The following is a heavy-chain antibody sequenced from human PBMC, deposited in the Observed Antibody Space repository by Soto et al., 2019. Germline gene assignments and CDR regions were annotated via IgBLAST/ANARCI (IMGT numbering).Heavy chain of an antibody. CDR3: ATNNRASYHFDY. CDR1: GGTFSSYA. V-gene: IGHV1-69*13. D-gene: IGHD3-16*02. Sequence: SVKVSCKAFGGTFSSYAISWVRQAPGQGLEWMGGIIPLFGTTNYAPKFQGRVAITADERARTAYMDLSSLKSEDTAVYNCATNNRASYHFDYWGQGTLVTAPQ. CDR2: IIPLFGTT. J-gene: IGHJ4*02.